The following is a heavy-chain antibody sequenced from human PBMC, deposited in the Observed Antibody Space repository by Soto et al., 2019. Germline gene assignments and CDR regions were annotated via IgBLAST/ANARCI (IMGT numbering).Heavy chain of an antibody. CDR1: GFTFSSYA. V-gene: IGHV3-23*01. CDR2: ISGSGGST. Sequence: GGSLRLSGAASGFTFSSYAVSWVRQAPGKGLEWASAISGSGGSTYYADSVKGRFTISRDNSKNTLYLQMNSLRAEDTAVYYCAKAGWNDVHYFDYWGPGTLVTVSS. D-gene: IGHD1-1*01. CDR3: AKAGWNDVHYFDY. J-gene: IGHJ4*02.